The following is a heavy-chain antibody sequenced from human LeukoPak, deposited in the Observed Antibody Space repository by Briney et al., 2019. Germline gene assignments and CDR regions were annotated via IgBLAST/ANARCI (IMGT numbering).Heavy chain of an antibody. CDR3: ARVGRDCSDINCYWADWFDP. J-gene: IGHJ5*02. CDR2: ISGSTGST. Sequence: ASVKVSCKASGYTFSTYGITWVREAPGQGPEWLGWISGSTGSTHYTQAVQGRVTMTTDTPTATAYMELRSLRSDDTAIYYCARVGRDCSDINCYWADWFDPWGQGTLVIVSS. D-gene: IGHD2-2*01. CDR1: GYTFSTYG. V-gene: IGHV1-18*01.